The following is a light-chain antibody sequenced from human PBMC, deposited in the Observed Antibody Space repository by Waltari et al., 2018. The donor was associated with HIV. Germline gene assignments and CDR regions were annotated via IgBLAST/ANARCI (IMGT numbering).Light chain of an antibody. CDR2: GAS. V-gene: IGKV3-15*01. Sequence: EIVMTQSPATLSVSPGERATLSCRASQSVSSNLAWYQPKPGQPPRLLIYGASTRATGIPARFSGSGSGTEFTLTISSLQSEDFAVYYCQQYNNWPPEYTFGQGTKLEIK. CDR1: QSVSSN. J-gene: IGKJ2*01. CDR3: QQYNNWPPEYT.